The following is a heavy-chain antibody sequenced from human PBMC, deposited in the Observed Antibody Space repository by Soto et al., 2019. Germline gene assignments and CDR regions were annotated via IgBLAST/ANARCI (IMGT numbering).Heavy chain of an antibody. J-gene: IGHJ6*02. Sequence: PSQTLSLTCAISVDSFSSNSAAWDWSRQSPSRGLEWLGRTYYRSKWYNDYAVSVKRRITINPDTSKNQSSLQLNSVTPEDTAVYSCARDIAARPLGADTIYYYYGMDVWGQGTTVTVSS. CDR3: ARDIAARPLGADTIYYYYGMDV. CDR1: VDSFSSNSAA. CDR2: TYYRSKWYN. D-gene: IGHD6-6*01. V-gene: IGHV6-1*01.